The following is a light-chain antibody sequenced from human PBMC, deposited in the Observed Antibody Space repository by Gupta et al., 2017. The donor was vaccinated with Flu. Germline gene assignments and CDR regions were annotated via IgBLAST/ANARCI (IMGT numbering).Light chain of an antibody. CDR3: LQELTKPPQYI. CDR2: GAS. V-gene: IGKV3-20*01. J-gene: IGKJ2*01. Sequence: ELVLTQSPATLSLPPGERATLSCRANQNVDSTDLAWYQQKPGQAPSLLIHGASSRATDSRDRVSGSGSGTDFSLTISRREPEDAAVDYCLQELTKPPQYIFGQGTTVEI. CDR1: QNVDSTD.